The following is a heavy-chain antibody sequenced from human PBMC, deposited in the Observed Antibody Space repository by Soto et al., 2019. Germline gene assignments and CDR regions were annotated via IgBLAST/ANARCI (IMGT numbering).Heavy chain of an antibody. CDR1: GFTFSSYA. D-gene: IGHD2-15*01. V-gene: IGHV3-23*01. Sequence: GGSLRLSCAASGFTFSSYAMSWVRQAPGKGLEWVSAISGSGGSTYYADSVKGRFTISRDNSKNTLYLQMNSLRAEDTAVYYCAKELGYCSGGSCYRADNWFDPWGQGTLVTVSS. CDR3: AKELGYCSGGSCYRADNWFDP. CDR2: ISGSGGST. J-gene: IGHJ5*02.